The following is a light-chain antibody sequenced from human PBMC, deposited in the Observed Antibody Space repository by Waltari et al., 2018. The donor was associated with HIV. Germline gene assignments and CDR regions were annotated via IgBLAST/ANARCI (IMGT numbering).Light chain of an antibody. J-gene: IGLJ2*01. CDR1: TSDVGDYNY. CDR2: EVF. Sequence: SALTQPPSASGSPGQSVTISCPGKTSDVGDYNYVSWYQQHPGKAPKLMIYEVFKRPSWVPDRFSGSKSGNTASLTVSGLQAEDEADYYCTSYAGRNTFVFGGGTKLTVL. CDR3: TSYAGRNTFV. V-gene: IGLV2-8*01.